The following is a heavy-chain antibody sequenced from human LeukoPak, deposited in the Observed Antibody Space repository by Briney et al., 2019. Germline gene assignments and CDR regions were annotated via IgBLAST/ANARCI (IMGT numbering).Heavy chain of an antibody. V-gene: IGHV4-30-2*01. D-gene: IGHD5-12*01. CDR3: ARDRIYSGYDYYYYYGMDV. Sequence: SQTLSLTCAVSGGSISSGGYSWSWIRQPPGKGLEWIGYIYHSGSTYYNPSLKSRVTISVDRSKNQFSLKLSSVTAADTAVYYCARDRIYSGYDYYYYYGMDVWGQGTTVTVSS. J-gene: IGHJ6*02. CDR1: GGSISSGGYS. CDR2: IYHSGST.